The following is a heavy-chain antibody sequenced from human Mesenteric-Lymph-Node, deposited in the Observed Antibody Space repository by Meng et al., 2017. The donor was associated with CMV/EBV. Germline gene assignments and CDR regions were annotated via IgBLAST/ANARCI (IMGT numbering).Heavy chain of an antibody. V-gene: IGHV3-21*01. Sequence: GESLKISCAASGFTFSSYSMNWVRQAPGKGLEWVSSISSSSSYIYYADSVKGRFTISRDNAKNSLYLQMNSLRAEDTAVYYCARDHFGVVPPTSMDVRGQGTTVTVSS. J-gene: IGHJ6*02. D-gene: IGHD3-3*01. CDR2: ISSSSSYI. CDR3: ARDHFGVVPPTSMDV. CDR1: GFTFSSYS.